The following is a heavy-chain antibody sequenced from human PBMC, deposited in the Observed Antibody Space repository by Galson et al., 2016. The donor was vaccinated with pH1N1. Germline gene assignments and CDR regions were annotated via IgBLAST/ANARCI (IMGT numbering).Heavy chain of an antibody. CDR3: THGFCIGSRCHWDDAFET. V-gene: IGHV3-15*01. D-gene: IGHD2-2*01. J-gene: IGHJ3*02. CDR2: IKSKSSGGTT. CDR1: GFTFNNAW. Sequence: SLRLSCATSGFTFNNAWLTWVRQAPGKGLEWVGRIKSKSSGGTTDYGAPVRGRFTISRDDSQNTVYLQMNSLKTEDTALYYCTHGFCIGSRCHWDDAFETWGQGTTVTVSS.